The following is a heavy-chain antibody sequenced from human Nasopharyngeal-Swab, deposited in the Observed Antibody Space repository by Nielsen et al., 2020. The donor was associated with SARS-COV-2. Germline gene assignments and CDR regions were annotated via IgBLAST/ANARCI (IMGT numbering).Heavy chain of an antibody. V-gene: IGHV2-70*01. J-gene: IGHJ4*02. CDR3: ARLRGYSYGIDY. CDR2: IDWDDDK. Sequence: WIPQPPGKALEWLALIDWDDDKYYSTSLKTRLTISKDTSKNQVVLTMTNMDPVDTATYYCARLRGYSYGIDYWGQGTLVTVSS. D-gene: IGHD5-18*01.